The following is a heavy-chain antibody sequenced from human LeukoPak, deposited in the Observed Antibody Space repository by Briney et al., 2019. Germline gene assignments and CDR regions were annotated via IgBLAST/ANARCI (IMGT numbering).Heavy chain of an antibody. CDR3: ARHVEIAVAGPIDY. J-gene: IGHJ4*02. D-gene: IGHD6-19*01. CDR1: GGSLSSSRDY. CDR2: IYYSGST. V-gene: IGHV4-39*01. Sequence: PSETLSLTCTVSGGSLSSSRDYWGWIRQPPGKGLEWIGSIYYSGSTYYNPSLKSRVTISVDTSKNQFSLKLSSVTAADTAVYYCARHVEIAVAGPIDYWGQGTLVTVSS.